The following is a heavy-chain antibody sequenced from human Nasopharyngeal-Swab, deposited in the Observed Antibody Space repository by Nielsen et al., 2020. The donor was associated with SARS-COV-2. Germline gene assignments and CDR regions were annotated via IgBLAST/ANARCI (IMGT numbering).Heavy chain of an antibody. V-gene: IGHV3-21*01. D-gene: IGHD1-26*01. CDR3: ARDGDYSGWELTDY. J-gene: IGHJ4*02. CDR2: ISSSSSYI. CDR1: GFTFSSYS. Sequence: GGSLRLSCAASGFTFSSYSMNWVRQAPGKGLEWVSSISSSSSYIYCADSVKGRFTISRDNAKNSLYLQMNSLRAEDTAVYYCARDGDYSGWELTDYWGQGTLVTVSS.